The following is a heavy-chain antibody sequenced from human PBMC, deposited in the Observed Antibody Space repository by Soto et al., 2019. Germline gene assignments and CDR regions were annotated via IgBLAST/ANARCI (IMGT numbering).Heavy chain of an antibody. J-gene: IGHJ4*02. Sequence: GGSLRLSCAASGFTFSNYAMNWVRQAPGKGLEWVSGISGSSNNTFYADSVKGRFTISRNNSKSTLFLQMNSLRAEDTALYYCAKDSDTKRGPDYWGQGTLVTVSS. D-gene: IGHD3-10*01. CDR1: GFTFSNYA. V-gene: IGHV3-23*01. CDR3: AKDSDTKRGPDY. CDR2: ISGSSNNT.